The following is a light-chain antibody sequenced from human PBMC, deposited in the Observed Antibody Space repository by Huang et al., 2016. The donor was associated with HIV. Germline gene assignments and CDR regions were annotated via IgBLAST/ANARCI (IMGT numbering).Light chain of an antibody. CDR3: QQSFSLLWT. J-gene: IGKJ1*01. V-gene: IGKV1-39*01. CDR2: AAS. Sequence: DIQMTQSPSSLSASVGDRVTITCRANQTISTYLNGYQQKAGKAPKLLIYAASSLESGVPARFSGSGSGTDFTLTIRSLQPEDFATYYCQQSFSLLWTFGQGTRVDIK. CDR1: QTISTY.